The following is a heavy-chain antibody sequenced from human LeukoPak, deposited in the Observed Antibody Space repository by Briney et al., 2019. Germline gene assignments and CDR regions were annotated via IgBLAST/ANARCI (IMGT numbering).Heavy chain of an antibody. CDR3: ARVRSLRYFDWFLGY. V-gene: IGHV3-23*01. J-gene: IGHJ4*02. CDR1: GFTFIDYA. Sequence: GGSLRLSCAASGFTFIDYAMTWVRQAPGKGLEWVSGISGGGGNTFYAESVKGRFTISRDNSQKKLYLQMNSLRAEDTAVYYCARVRSLRYFDWFLGYWGQGTLVTVSS. CDR2: ISGGGGNT. D-gene: IGHD3-9*01.